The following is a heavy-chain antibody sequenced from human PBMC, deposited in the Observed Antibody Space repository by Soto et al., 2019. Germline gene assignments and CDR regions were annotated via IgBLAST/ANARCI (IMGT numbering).Heavy chain of an antibody. V-gene: IGHV3-30*18. Sequence: QVQLVESGGGVVQPGRSLRLSCIASGFTFNTYAMHWVRQAPGRGLVRVAIISSDGFNKYYADSVKGRFTISRDNSKNTLYVQMNSLRAENTAVYYCAKDPITNGWSANYFGCWGQGTLVTVSS. D-gene: IGHD6-19*01. CDR1: GFTFNTYA. CDR3: AKDPITNGWSANYFGC. CDR2: ISSDGFNK. J-gene: IGHJ4*02.